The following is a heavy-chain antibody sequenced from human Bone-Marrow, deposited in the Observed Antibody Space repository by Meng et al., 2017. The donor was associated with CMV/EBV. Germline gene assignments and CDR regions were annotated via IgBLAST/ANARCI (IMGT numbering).Heavy chain of an antibody. CDR1: GFIFSNYW. Sequence: GESLKISCAASGFIFSNYWMSWVRQAPGKGLEWVAHIKEDGSEKNYADSLKGRFTISRDNSKNTLHLQMGRLRVGDTAIYYCARGVWRHNFWSGHFGPRQYYFDSWGQGTLVTVSS. V-gene: IGHV3-7*01. CDR3: ARGVWRHNFWSGHFGPRQYYFDS. D-gene: IGHD3-3*01. CDR2: IKEDGSEK. J-gene: IGHJ4*02.